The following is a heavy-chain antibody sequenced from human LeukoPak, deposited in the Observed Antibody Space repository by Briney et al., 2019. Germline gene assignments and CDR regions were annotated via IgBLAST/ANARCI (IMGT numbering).Heavy chain of an antibody. D-gene: IGHD6-6*01. J-gene: IGHJ4*02. Sequence: NPSETLSLTCAVYGGSFSGYYWSWIRQPPGKGLEWIGEINHSGSTNYNPSLKSRVTISVDPSKNQFSLKLSSVTAADTAVYYCARARRGSTSSPFRSSIAARNYFDYWGQGTLVTVSS. CDR1: GGSFSGYY. CDR2: INHSGST. V-gene: IGHV4-34*01. CDR3: ARARRGSTSSPFRSSIAARNYFDY.